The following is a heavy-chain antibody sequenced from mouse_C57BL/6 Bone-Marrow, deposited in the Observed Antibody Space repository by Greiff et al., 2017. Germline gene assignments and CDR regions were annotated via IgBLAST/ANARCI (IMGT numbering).Heavy chain of an antibody. D-gene: IGHD2-10*01. CDR1: GYTFTSYW. Sequence: QVQLKQPGAELVKPGASVKMSCKASGYTFTSYWITWVKQRPGQGLEWIGDIYPGSGSTNYNEKFKSKATLTVDTSSSTAYMQLSSLTSEDSAVYYCARRRSYYRLDYWGQGTTLTVSS. CDR3: ARRRSYYRLDY. CDR2: IYPGSGST. V-gene: IGHV1-55*01. J-gene: IGHJ2*01.